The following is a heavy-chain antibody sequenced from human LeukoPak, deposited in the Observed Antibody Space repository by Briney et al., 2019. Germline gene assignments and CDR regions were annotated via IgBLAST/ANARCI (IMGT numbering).Heavy chain of an antibody. CDR2: INPNSGGT. CDR3: ARDGGTIFGVVIIRAFDI. D-gene: IGHD3-3*01. V-gene: IGHV1-2*02. Sequence: ASVKVSCKASGYTFTGYYMHWVRQAPGQGLEWMGWINPNSGGTNYAQKSQGRVTMTRDTSISTAYMELSRLRSDDTAVYYCARDGGTIFGVVIIRAFDIWGQGTMVTVSS. CDR1: GYTFTGYY. J-gene: IGHJ3*02.